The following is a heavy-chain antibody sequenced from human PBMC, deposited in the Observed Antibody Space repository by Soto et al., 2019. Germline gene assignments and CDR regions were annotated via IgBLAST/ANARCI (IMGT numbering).Heavy chain of an antibody. CDR3: ASNYCSSNSCYPSEYAFDI. CDR2: IYYSGST. CDR1: GGSISSYY. D-gene: IGHD2-2*01. V-gene: IGHV4-59*08. Sequence: SETLSLTCTVSGGSISSYYWSWIRQPPGKGLEWIGYIYYSGSTNYNPSLKSRVTISVDTSKNQFSLKLSSVTAADTAVYYCASNYCSSNSCYPSEYAFDIWGQGTMVTVSS. J-gene: IGHJ3*02.